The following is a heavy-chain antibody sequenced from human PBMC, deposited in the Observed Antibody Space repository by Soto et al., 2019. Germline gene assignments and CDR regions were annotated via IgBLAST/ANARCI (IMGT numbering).Heavy chain of an antibody. J-gene: IGHJ6*02. CDR3: ARGGYSSTWSNLLDRSGLDV. D-gene: IGHD6-13*01. Sequence: LRLSCEASGFNSSPYWMTWVRQAPGKGLEWVASIRPDGSEDFYLDSVKGRFTISRDNDNNSLFLQMNSLSGLRSGDTAVYYCARGGYSSTWSNLLDRSGLDVWGQGTTVTVSS. CDR1: GFNSSPYW. V-gene: IGHV3-7*03. CDR2: IRPDGSED.